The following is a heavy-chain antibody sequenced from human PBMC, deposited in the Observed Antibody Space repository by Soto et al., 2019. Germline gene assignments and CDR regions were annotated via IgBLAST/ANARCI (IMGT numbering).Heavy chain of an antibody. CDR3: ARDKDFGNYTFDL. CDR1: GLDVKAIY. V-gene: IGHV3-53*01. D-gene: IGHD4-4*01. CDR2: LYTFGEG. J-gene: IGHJ4*02. Sequence: EVRLAESGGGVIHPGGSLRLSCAVSGLDVKAIYMSWLRRAPGKGLEWVAGLYTFGEGYYADFAAGRFTIARHESENTLFLEMIDLKIEDTAIYYCARDKDFGNYTFDLWGQGTLVTVSS.